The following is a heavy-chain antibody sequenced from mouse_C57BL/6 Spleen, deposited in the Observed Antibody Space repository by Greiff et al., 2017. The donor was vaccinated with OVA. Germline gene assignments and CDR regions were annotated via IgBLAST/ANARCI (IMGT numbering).Heavy chain of an antibody. CDR3: ARNRLLFDY. J-gene: IGHJ2*01. CDR2: IDPSDSYN. V-gene: IGHV1-50*01. D-gene: IGHD2-10*01. Sequence: QVQLQQPGAELVKPGASVKLSCKASGYTFTSYWMQWVKQRPGQGLEWIGEIDPSDSYNNYNQKFKGKATLTVDTSSSTAYMQLSSLTSEDSAVYYCARNRLLFDYWGQGTTLTVSS. CDR1: GYTFTSYW.